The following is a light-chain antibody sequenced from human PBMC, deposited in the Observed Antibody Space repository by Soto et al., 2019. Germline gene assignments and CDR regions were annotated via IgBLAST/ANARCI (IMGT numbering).Light chain of an antibody. J-gene: IGLJ1*01. CDR2: DVS. CDR1: SSDVGGYNY. Sequence: QSALTQPRSVSGSPGQSVTISCTGTSSDVGGYNYVSWYQQHPGKAPKLMIYDVSKRPSGVPDRFSGSKSGNTASLTISGPQAEDEGDYYRCPYASSYSGYVFGTWTQLTVL. CDR3: CPYASSYSGYV. V-gene: IGLV2-11*01.